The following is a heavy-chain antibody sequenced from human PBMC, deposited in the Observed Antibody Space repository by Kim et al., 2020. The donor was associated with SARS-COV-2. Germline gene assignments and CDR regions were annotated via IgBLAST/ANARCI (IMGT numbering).Heavy chain of an antibody. Sequence: GGSLRLSCAASGFTFSSYAMHWVRQAPGKGLEWVAVISYDGSNKYYADSVKGRFTISRDNSKNTLYLQMNSLRAEDTAVYYCARDPGIAAAGGNWFDPWGQGTLVTVCS. CDR2: ISYDGSNK. V-gene: IGHV3-30-3*01. CDR1: GFTFSSYA. D-gene: IGHD6-13*01. CDR3: ARDPGIAAAGGNWFDP. J-gene: IGHJ5*02.